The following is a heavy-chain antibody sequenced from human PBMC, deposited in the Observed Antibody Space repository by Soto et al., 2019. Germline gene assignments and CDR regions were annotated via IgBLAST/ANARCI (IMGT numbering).Heavy chain of an antibody. D-gene: IGHD4-17*01. CDR1: GFTFSSYA. J-gene: IGHJ2*01. V-gene: IGHV3-23*01. CDR2: ISGSGGST. CDR3: AKRTVGWYFDL. Sequence: EVQLLESGGGLVQPGGSLRLSCAASGFTFSSYAMSWVRQAPGKGLEWVSVISGSGGSTYYADSVKGRFTISRDNPKNTLYLQMNSLRAGGTAVYYCAKRTVGWYFDLWGRGTLVTVSS.